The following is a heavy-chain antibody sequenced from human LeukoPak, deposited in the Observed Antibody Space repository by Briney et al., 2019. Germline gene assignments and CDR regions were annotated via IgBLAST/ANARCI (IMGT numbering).Heavy chain of an antibody. V-gene: IGHV4-30-4*01. CDR1: GGSISSGDYY. D-gene: IGHD3-16*02. CDR2: IYYSGST. CDR3: ARGPNYVWGSYQYFDY. Sequence: PSQTLSLTCTVFGGSISSGDYYWRWTRKRPGKGREWNGFIYYSGSTSYNPTLKSRVIILVDMSKNQVSLKLSTVTAADTAVYYCARGPNYVWGSYQYFDYWGQGTLVTVSS. J-gene: IGHJ4*02.